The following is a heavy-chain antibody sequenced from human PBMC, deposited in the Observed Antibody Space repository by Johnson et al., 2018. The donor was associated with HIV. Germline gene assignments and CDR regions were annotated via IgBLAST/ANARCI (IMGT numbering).Heavy chain of an antibody. V-gene: IGHV3-30*02. CDR3: AKDYFGITIFPYAFDI. D-gene: IGHD3-3*01. Sequence: QMLLVESGGGVVQPGGSLRLFCAASGFTFSSYGMPWVRQAPGKGLEWVAFIRYDGSNKYYADSVKGRFTNSRDNSKNTLYLQMNSLIAEDTAVYYCAKDYFGITIFPYAFDIWGQGTMVTVSS. CDR2: IRYDGSNK. J-gene: IGHJ3*02. CDR1: GFTFSSYG.